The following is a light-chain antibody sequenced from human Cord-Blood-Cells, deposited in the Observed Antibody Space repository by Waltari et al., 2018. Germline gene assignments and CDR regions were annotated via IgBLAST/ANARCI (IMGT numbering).Light chain of an antibody. CDR2: DVS. V-gene: IGLV2-11*01. CDR1: SSDVGGYNY. Sequence: QSALTQPRSVSGSPGQSVTISCTGTSSDVGGYNYVSWYQQHPGKVPKHMSSDVSARPSGVPVRFSGSKSGDTASLAIFGRQAEGEADYYCCSYAGSDTWVFGGGTKLTV. J-gene: IGLJ3*02. CDR3: CSYAGSDTWV.